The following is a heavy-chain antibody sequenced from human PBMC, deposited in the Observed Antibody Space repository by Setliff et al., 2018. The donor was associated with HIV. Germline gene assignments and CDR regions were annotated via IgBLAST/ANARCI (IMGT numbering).Heavy chain of an antibody. V-gene: IGHV4-38-2*02. CDR2: IHHSGSV. Sequence: SETLSLTCPVSGYSISSGYYWGWIRQPPGKGLEWIGNIHHSGSVYYNLSLKRRVTISVDTSKNQSSLKLTSATAADTAVYYCARGRAEYVAVAVMGSWFDPWGQGTLVTVSS. CDR3: ARGRAEYVAVAVMGSWFDP. CDR1: GYSISSGYY. J-gene: IGHJ5*02. D-gene: IGHD6-19*01.